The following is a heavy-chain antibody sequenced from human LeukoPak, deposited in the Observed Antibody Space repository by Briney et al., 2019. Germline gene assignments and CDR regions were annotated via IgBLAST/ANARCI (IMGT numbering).Heavy chain of an antibody. J-gene: IGHJ6*02. CDR2: MYYSGST. D-gene: IGHD3-3*01. CDR1: GGSIRSYY. Sequence: SETLSLTCTVSGGSIRSYYWSWLRQPPGKGLEWIGYMYYSGSTKYNPSLKSRVIISEDTSKNQFSLKLSSVTAADTAVYYCARGTNYYNYGMDVWGQGTTVTVSS. V-gene: IGHV4-59*01. CDR3: ARGTNYYNYGMDV.